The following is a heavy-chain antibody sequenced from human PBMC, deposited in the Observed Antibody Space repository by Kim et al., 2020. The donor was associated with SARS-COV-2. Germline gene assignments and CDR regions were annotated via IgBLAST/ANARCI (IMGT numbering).Heavy chain of an antibody. Sequence: ASVKVSCKASGYTFTTYTINWVRQAPGQGLEWLGWINTNTGNPTYAPGFTGRFVFSLDISVSTAYLQISSLKTEDTAVYYCARPSFAAAATGWGYWGQGTLVTVSS. V-gene: IGHV7-4-1*02. CDR3: ARPSFAAAATGWGY. J-gene: IGHJ4*02. CDR2: INTNTGNP. D-gene: IGHD6-13*01. CDR1: GYTFTTYT.